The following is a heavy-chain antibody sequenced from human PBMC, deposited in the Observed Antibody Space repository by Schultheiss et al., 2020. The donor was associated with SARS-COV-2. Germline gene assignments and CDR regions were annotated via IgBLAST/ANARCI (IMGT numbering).Heavy chain of an antibody. CDR3: ARAPYCSDWYHFDY. CDR2: IYLNGTI. CDR1: GGSISSYY. Sequence: SETLSLTCSVFGGSISSYYWCWIRQSPGKGLVWIGYIYLNGTISYNPSLKIRVTISIDTSKNQFSLKLSSVTAADTAVYYCARAPYCSDWYHFDYWGQGTLVTVSS. J-gene: IGHJ4*02. D-gene: IGHD6-19*01. V-gene: IGHV4-59*12.